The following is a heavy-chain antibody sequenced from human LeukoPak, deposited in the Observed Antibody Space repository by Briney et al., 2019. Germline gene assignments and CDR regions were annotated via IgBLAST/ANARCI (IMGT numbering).Heavy chain of an antibody. CDR2: IYYSGST. D-gene: IGHD3-3*01. Sequence: PSETLSLTCTVSGGSISSSDYYWGWIRQPPGKGLEWIGYIYYSGSTNYNPSLKSRVTISVDTSKNQFSLKLSSVTAADTAVYYCARGTYDFWSGYPYYYYYMDVWGKGTTVTVSS. CDR3: ARGTYDFWSGYPYYYYYMDV. CDR1: GGSISSSDYY. V-gene: IGHV4-61*08. J-gene: IGHJ6*03.